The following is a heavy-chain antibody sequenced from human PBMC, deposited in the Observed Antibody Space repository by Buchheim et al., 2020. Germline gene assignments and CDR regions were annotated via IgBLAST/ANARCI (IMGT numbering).Heavy chain of an antibody. J-gene: IGHJ4*02. CDR1: GASISSYH. D-gene: IGHD3-22*01. V-gene: IGHV4-59*01. CDR3: ASRTDHYDGSGSWFDY. Sequence: QVQLQESGPGLVKPSETLFLTCSVSGASISSYHWSWIRQPPGKGLEWIGYMYYTGTTDFDPSLQSRVTMSVAMSKNQFSLTLSSVTAADTAIYFCASRTDHYDGSGSWFDYWGQG. CDR2: MYYTGTT.